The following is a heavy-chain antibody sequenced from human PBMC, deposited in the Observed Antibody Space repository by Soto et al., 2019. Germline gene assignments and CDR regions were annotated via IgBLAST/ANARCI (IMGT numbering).Heavy chain of an antibody. CDR2: IYYSGST. V-gene: IGHV4-39*01. J-gene: IGHJ5*02. D-gene: IGHD3-10*01. CDR1: GGSISSSSYY. Sequence: PSETLSLTCTVSGGSISSSSYYWGWIRQPPGKGLEWIGSIYYSGSTYYNPSLKSRVTISVDTSKNQFSLKLSSVTAADTAVYYCARQGRRGNMVRGVMGWFDPWGQGTLVTVSS. CDR3: ARQGRRGNMVRGVMGWFDP.